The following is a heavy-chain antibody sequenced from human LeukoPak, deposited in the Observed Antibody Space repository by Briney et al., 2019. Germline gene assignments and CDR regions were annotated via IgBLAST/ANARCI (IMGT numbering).Heavy chain of an antibody. Sequence: SETLSLTCTVSGGSISSYYWSWIRQPPEKGLEWIGYIYYSGSTNYNPSLKSQVTVSVDTSKNQFSLKLSSVTAADTAVYYCAHSTSGSYYNNWGQGTLVTVSS. D-gene: IGHD3-10*01. J-gene: IGHJ4*02. V-gene: IGHV4-59*08. CDR2: IYYSGST. CDR1: GGSISSYY. CDR3: AHSTSGSYYNN.